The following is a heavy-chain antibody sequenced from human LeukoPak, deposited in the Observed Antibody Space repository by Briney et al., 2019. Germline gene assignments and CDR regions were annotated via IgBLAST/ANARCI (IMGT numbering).Heavy chain of an antibody. Sequence: GGSLRLSCAASGFTFSSYAMSWVRQAPGKGLEWVSAISGSGGSTYYADSVKGRFTISRDNSKNTLYLQMNSLRAEDTAVYYCAKDGYYYDSSVSGGIDYWGQGTLVTVSS. J-gene: IGHJ4*02. V-gene: IGHV3-23*01. CDR3: AKDGYYYDSSVSGGIDY. CDR2: ISGSGGST. CDR1: GFTFSSYA. D-gene: IGHD3-22*01.